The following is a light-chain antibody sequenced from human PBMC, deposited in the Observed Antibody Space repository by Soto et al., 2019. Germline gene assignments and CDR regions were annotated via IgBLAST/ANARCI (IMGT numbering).Light chain of an antibody. CDR1: QSIRNY. CDR3: QQYSTYST. CDR2: AAS. J-gene: IGKJ1*01. Sequence: DIQMTQSPASLSASVGDRVTITCRASQSIRNYLNWYQQKPGKAPKVLIYAASSLQSGVPSRFSGSGSGTEFTLTISSLQPDDFATYYCQQYSTYSTFGQGTKVDIK. V-gene: IGKV1-39*01.